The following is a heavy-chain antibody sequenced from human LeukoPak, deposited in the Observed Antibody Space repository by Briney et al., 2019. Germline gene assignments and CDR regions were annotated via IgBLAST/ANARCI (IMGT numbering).Heavy chain of an antibody. D-gene: IGHD1-26*01. CDR3: ARQREWELLQNDAFDI. J-gene: IGHJ3*02. CDR1: GFTFDDYG. V-gene: IGHV3-20*04. CDR2: INWNGGST. Sequence: PGGSLRLSCAASGFTFDDYGMSWVRQAPGKGLEWVSGINWNGGSTGYADSVKGRFTISRDNAKNSLYLQMNSLRAEDTALYYCARQREWELLQNDAFDIWGQGTMVTVSS.